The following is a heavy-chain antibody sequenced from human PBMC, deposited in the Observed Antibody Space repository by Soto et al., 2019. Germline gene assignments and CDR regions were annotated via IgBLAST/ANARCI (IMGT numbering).Heavy chain of an antibody. CDR2: ISSTGRTI. CDR1: GFTFSNYY. CDR3: ARSYSSGWEFDY. V-gene: IGHV3-11*01. D-gene: IGHD6-19*01. Sequence: PGGSLRLSCGASGFTFSNYYMSWIRRAPGKGLEWVSYISSTGRTIYYADSVKGRFTVSRDNAQNSLSLKLNSLRVEDTAVYYCARSYSSGWEFDYWGQGAQVTVSS. J-gene: IGHJ4*02.